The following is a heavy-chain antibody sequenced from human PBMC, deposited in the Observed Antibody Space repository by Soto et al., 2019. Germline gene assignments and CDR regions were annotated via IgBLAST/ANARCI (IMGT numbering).Heavy chain of an antibody. CDR2: IFYSGST. J-gene: IGHJ5*02. CDR3: ARGRGYSYGLDP. D-gene: IGHD5-18*01. Sequence: SETLSLTCTVSGGSISSSSYYWGWIRQPPGKGLEWIGSIFYSGSTYYNPSLKSRVTISVDTSKNQFSLKLSSVTAADTAVYYCARGRGYSYGLDPWGQGTLVTISS. CDR1: GGSISSSSYY. V-gene: IGHV4-39*01.